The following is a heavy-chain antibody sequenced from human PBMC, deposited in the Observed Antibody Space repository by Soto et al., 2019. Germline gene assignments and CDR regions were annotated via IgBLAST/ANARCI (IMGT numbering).Heavy chain of an antibody. CDR3: ASRDPGTSVDY. D-gene: IGHD1-7*01. CDR1: GGSFTSNNW. V-gene: IGHV4-4*02. Sequence: KPSETLSLTCAVSGGSFTSNNWCTCVRQPPGQGLEWIGEIYRSGSTNYNPSLKSRVTISLDKSENQFSLKVTSLTAADTAVYYCASRDPGTSVDYWGQGTLVTVSS. J-gene: IGHJ4*02. CDR2: IYRSGST.